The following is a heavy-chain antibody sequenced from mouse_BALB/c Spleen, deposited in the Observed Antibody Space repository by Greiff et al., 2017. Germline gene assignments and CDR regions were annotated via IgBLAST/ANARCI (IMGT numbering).Heavy chain of an antibody. J-gene: IGHJ4*01. Sequence: EVQRVESGGGLVKPGGSLKLSCAASGFTFSSYAMSWVRQSPEKRLEWVAEISSGGSYTYYPDTVTGRFTISRDNAKNTLYLEMSSLRSEDTAMYYCARELGRVYAMDYWGQGTSVTVSS. CDR2: ISSGGSYT. D-gene: IGHD4-1*01. CDR3: ARELGRVYAMDY. CDR1: GFTFSSYA. V-gene: IGHV5-9-4*01.